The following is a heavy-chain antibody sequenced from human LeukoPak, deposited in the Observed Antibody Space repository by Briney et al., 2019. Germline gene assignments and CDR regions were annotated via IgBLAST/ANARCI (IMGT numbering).Heavy chain of an antibody. CDR3: ARGLTTEYSSSSLDFDY. D-gene: IGHD6-6*01. J-gene: IGHJ4*02. CDR1: GYTFTSYD. V-gene: IGHV1-8*01. CDR2: MNPNSGNT. Sequence: GASVKVSCKASGYTFTSYDINWVRQATGQGLEWMGWMNPNSGNTGYAQKFQDRVTMTRNTSISTAYMELSSLRSEDTAVYYCARGLTTEYSSSSLDFDYWGQGTLVTVSS.